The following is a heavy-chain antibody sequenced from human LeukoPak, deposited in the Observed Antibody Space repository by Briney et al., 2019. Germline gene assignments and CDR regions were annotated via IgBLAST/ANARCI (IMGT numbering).Heavy chain of an antibody. J-gene: IGHJ6*02. CDR2: ISSSSSYI. CDR3: ARVESRSYYYGMDV. Sequence: GGSLRLSCAASGFTFSSYSMNWVRQAPGKGLEWVSSISSSSSYIYYADSVKGRFTISRDNAKNSLYLQMNSLRAEDTAVYYCARVESRSYYYGMDVWGQGTTVTVSS. CDR1: GFTFSSYS. V-gene: IGHV3-21*01.